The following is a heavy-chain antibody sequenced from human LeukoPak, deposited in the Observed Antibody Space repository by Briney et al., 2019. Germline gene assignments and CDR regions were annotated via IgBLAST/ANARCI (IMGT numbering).Heavy chain of an antibody. J-gene: IGHJ4*02. CDR1: GYTFTGYY. CDR3: STVEAAAGNPFDY. Sequence: SVKVSCKASGYTFTGYYMHWVRQAPGQGLEWMGGIIPIFGTANYAQKFQGRVTITADESTSTAYMELSSLRSEDTAVYYCSTVEAAAGNPFDYWGQGTLVTVSS. V-gene: IGHV1-69*13. D-gene: IGHD6-13*01. CDR2: IIPIFGTA.